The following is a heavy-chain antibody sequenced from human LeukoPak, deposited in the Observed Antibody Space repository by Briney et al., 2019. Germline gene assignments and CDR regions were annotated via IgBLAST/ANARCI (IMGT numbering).Heavy chain of an antibody. D-gene: IGHD2-8*02. CDR1: GGSISSYY. CDR3: ARDSSRLRVVNVFDY. J-gene: IGHJ4*02. V-gene: IGHV4-4*07. CDR2: IYTSGST. Sequence: SETLSLTCAVYGGSISSYYWSWIRQPAGKGLEWIGRIYTSGSTNYNPSLKSRVTMSVDTSKNQFSLKLSSVTAADTAVYYCARDSSRLRVVNVFDYWGQGTLVTVSS.